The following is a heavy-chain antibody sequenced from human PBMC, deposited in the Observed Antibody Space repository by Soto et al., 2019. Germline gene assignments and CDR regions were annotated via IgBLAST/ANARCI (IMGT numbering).Heavy chain of an antibody. CDR1: GYSISSAYH. J-gene: IGHJ6*02. CDR3: ARGTSSSYGMDV. CDR2: VHHSGST. Sequence: SDPLSLHSSVSGYSISSAYHWGLIRQPPGKGLEWLGSVHHSGSTYYNPSLKSRLTISVDKSKNQFSLNLTSVTAADTAVYYCARGTSSSYGMDVWGQGNTVTVSS. V-gene: IGHV4-38-2*02.